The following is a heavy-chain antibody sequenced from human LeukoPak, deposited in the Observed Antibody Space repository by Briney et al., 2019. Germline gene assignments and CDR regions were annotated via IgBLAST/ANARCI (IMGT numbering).Heavy chain of an antibody. D-gene: IGHD3-9*01. CDR3: AREISGRVTYYDVFTGYHPFDY. CDR1: GFAFSSYS. CDR2: ISSSSSDI. V-gene: IGHV3-21*01. J-gene: IGHJ4*02. Sequence: GGSLRLSCAASGFAFSSYSMNWVRQAPGKALEWVSSISSSSSDIHYADSVNGRFTISRDNAQMSLYLQINTLRAEDTAVYYCAREISGRVTYYDVFTGYHPFDYWGQGTLVTVSS.